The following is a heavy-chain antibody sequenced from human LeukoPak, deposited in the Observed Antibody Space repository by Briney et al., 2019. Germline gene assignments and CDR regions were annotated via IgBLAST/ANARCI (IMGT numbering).Heavy chain of an antibody. CDR2: IFYSGST. V-gene: IGHV4-59*01. CDR3: AREAYSGSYYDY. D-gene: IGHD1-26*01. Sequence: KPSETLSLTCTVSGGSFSSYYWTWIRQSPGKGLEWIGYIFYSGSTKYNPSLKSRVTISVDTSRNQVSLKLSSVTAADTAVYYCAREAYSGSYYDYWGQGTLVTVSS. J-gene: IGHJ4*02. CDR1: GGSFSSYY.